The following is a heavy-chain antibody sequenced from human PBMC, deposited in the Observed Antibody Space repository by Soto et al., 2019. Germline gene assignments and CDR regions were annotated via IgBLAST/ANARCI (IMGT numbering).Heavy chain of an antibody. Sequence: GGSLRLTCAASGFTFSSYAMSWVRQAPGKGLEWVSAISGSGGSTYYADSVKGRFTISRDDSKNTLYLQMNSLRAEDTAVYYCAKDKSGYDPLDWFDPWGQGTLVTVSS. CDR1: GFTFSSYA. CDR3: AKDKSGYDPLDWFDP. J-gene: IGHJ5*02. CDR2: ISGSGGST. D-gene: IGHD5-12*01. V-gene: IGHV3-23*01.